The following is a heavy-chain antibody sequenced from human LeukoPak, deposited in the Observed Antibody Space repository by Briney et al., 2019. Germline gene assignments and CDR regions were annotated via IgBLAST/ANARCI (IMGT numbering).Heavy chain of an antibody. CDR2: ISGNGGST. CDR1: GFTFRDYA. CDR3: AMRPADCSSSSCPTINRYYYGMDV. D-gene: IGHD2-15*01. J-gene: IGHJ6*02. Sequence: GGSLRLSCAASGFTFRDYAMSWVRQAPGKGLEWVSAISGNGGSTYYADSVKGRFTISRDNSKNTLRLQLNSLRDEDTAMYYCAMRPADCSSSSCPTINRYYYGMDVWGQGTTVIVSS. V-gene: IGHV3-23*01.